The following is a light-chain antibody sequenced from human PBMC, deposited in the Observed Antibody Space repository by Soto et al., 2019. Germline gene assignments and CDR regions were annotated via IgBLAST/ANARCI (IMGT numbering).Light chain of an antibody. J-gene: IGKJ2*01. CDR1: QSISSGY. CDR2: GAS. CDR3: HCQKYDDSPVYT. V-gene: IGKV3-20*01. Sequence: IVLTQSPGTLSWSPGERATLSCRASQSISSGYLAGYQQKPGQAPRRLMYGASSRATDFPDRFSGSGSGTDFTLTISRLEPEDFAVYYCHCQKYDDSPVYTFGQGTKLEIK.